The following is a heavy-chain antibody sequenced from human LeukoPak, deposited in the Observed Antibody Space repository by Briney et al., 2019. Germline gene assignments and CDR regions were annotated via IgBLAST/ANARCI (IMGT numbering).Heavy chain of an antibody. V-gene: IGHV3-30*18. CDR1: GFTFSSYG. D-gene: IGHD5-24*01. J-gene: IGHJ4*02. CDR2: ISYDGSNK. Sequence: GRSLRLSCAASGFTFSSYGMHWVRQRPGKGLEWVAVISYDGSNKYYADSVKGRFTISRDNSKNTLYLQMNSLRAEDTAVYYCAKGEMATIWGVFDYWGQGTLVTVSS. CDR3: AKGEMATIWGVFDY.